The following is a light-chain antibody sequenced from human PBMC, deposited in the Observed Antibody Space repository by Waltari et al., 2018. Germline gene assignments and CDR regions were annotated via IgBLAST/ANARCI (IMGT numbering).Light chain of an antibody. V-gene: IGLV2-8*01. CDR3: SSYAGSFPYV. Sequence: QSALTQPPSASGSPGQSVTISCTGTGSDVGGYNYVSWYQQHPGKAPKLMIYEVSKRPSGVPDPFSVSKSGTTASLTVSGLQSEDEADYYCSSYAGSFPYVFGTGTKVTVL. CDR1: GSDVGGYNY. J-gene: IGLJ1*01. CDR2: EVS.